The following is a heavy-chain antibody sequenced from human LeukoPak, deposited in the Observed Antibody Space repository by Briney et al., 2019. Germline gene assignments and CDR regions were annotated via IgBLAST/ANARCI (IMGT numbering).Heavy chain of an antibody. D-gene: IGHD3/OR15-3a*01. Sequence: PGGSLRLSCAVSGFTFDEYAMHWVRQAPGKGLEWVSGISWNSGLIDYADSVKGRFTISRDNAKNSLYLQMYSLKAEDTAFYYCAKVGIFGLVTYYFDYWGQGTLVTVSS. CDR1: GFTFDEYA. V-gene: IGHV3-9*01. J-gene: IGHJ4*02. CDR2: ISWNSGLI. CDR3: AKVGIFGLVTYYFDY.